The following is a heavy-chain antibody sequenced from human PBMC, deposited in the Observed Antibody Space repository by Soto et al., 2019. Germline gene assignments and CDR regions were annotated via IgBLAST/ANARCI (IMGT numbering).Heavy chain of an antibody. Sequence: EVQLLESGGGLVQPGGSLRLSCAASGFTFSSYGMSWVRQAPGKGLEWVSAISGSGGSTYYADSVKGRFTISRDNSKNTLYLQMNSLRAEDTAVYYCAKHDLGGGATIQRGKVYYGMDVWGQGTTVTVSS. CDR1: GFTFSSYG. D-gene: IGHD1-26*01. CDR3: AKHDLGGGATIQRGKVYYGMDV. CDR2: ISGSGGST. J-gene: IGHJ6*02. V-gene: IGHV3-23*01.